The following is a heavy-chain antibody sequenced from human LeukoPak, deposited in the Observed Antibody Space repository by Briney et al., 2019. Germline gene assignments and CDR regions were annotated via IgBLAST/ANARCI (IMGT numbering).Heavy chain of an antibody. V-gene: IGHV4-39*01. Sequence: SETLSLTCTVSGGSISSSSYYWGWIRQPPGKGLEWIGSIYYSGSTYYNPSLKSRVTISVDTSKNQFSLKLSSVTAADTAVYYCAGHVKIVVVVAATSAFDIWGQGTMVTVSS. CDR1: GGSISSSSYY. CDR3: AGHVKIVVVVAATSAFDI. D-gene: IGHD2-15*01. J-gene: IGHJ3*02. CDR2: IYYSGST.